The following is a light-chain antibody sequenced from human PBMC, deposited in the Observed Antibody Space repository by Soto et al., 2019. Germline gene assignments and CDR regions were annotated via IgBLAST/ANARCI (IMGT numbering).Light chain of an antibody. Sequence: QSALTQPPSASGSPGQSVTFSCTGTSSDIGDYNYVSWYQQHPGKAPKLMIYEVTNRPSGVPDRFSGSKSGNTASLTISGLQADDEAEYYCCSYAGSYTLIFGGGTKLTVL. J-gene: IGLJ2*01. CDR1: SSDIGDYNY. CDR3: CSYAGSYTLI. V-gene: IGLV2-8*01. CDR2: EVT.